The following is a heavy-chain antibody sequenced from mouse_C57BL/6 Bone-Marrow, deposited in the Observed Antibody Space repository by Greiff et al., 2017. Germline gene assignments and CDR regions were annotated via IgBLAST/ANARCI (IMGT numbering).Heavy chain of an antibody. CDR3: ARSSLYYYGSSYAH. V-gene: IGHV1-81*01. J-gene: IGHJ2*01. CDR2: IYPRSGKT. CDR1: GYTFTSYG. Sequence: QVQLKESGAELARPGASVKLSCKASGYTFTSYGISWVKQRTGQGLEWIGEIYPRSGKTYYNEKFKGKATLTADKSSSTAYMELRSLTSEDSAVYFCARSSLYYYGSSYAHWGQGTTLTVSS. D-gene: IGHD1-1*01.